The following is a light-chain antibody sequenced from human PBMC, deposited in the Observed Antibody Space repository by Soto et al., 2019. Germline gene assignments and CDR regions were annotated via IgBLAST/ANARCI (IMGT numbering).Light chain of an antibody. CDR3: QQYYIYPPT. CDR1: QGISSY. J-gene: IGKJ1*01. V-gene: IGKV1-8*01. Sequence: AIRMTQSPSSFSASTGDRVTITCRASQGISSYLAWYQQKPGKAPKLLIYAASTLQSGVPSRFSGSGSGTDFTLTISCLQSEDFATYYCQQYYIYPPTFGQGTKVEI. CDR2: AAS.